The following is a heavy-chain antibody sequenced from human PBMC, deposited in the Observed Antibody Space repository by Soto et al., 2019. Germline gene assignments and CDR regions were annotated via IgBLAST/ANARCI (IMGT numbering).Heavy chain of an antibody. V-gene: IGHV1-18*01. J-gene: IGHJ4*02. Sequence: QVQLVQSGAEVKKPGASVKVSCKASGYTFTSYGISWVRQAPGQGLEWMGWISAYNGNTNYAQKLQGRVTMTTDTSTSTAYMELRSLRSDDTAVYYCARSAGVVGTAIPGRAGDYWGQGTLVTVSS. CDR1: GYTFTSYG. CDR2: ISAYNGNT. D-gene: IGHD2-21*02. CDR3: ARSAGVVGTAIPGRAGDY.